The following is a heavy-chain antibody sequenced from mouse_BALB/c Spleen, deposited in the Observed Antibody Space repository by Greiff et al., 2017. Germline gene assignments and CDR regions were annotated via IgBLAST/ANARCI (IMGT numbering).Heavy chain of an antibody. CDR1: GFTFSSYA. V-gene: IGHV5-6-5*01. J-gene: IGHJ1*01. Sequence: EVQRVESGGGLVKPGGSLKLSCAASGFTFSSYAMSWVRQTPEKRLEWVASISSGGSTYYPDSVKGRFTISRDNARNILYLQMSSLRSEDTAMYYCARGYGSSHWYFDVWGAGTTVTVSS. D-gene: IGHD1-1*01. CDR2: ISSGGST. CDR3: ARGYGSSHWYFDV.